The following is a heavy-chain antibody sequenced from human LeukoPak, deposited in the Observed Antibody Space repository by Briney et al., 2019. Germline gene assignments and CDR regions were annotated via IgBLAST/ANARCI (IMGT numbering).Heavy chain of an antibody. CDR2: ISGYNGNT. J-gene: IGHJ3*02. CDR1: GYTFTNYG. V-gene: IGHV1-18*01. Sequence: ASVKVSCKASGYTFTNYGINWVRQAPGQGLEWMGWISGYNGNTNYAQKVQGRVTMTTDTSTNTAYMELRSLRSDDTAVYYCARDAVGTSFDAFDIWGQGTMVTVSS. D-gene: IGHD2-2*01. CDR3: ARDAVGTSFDAFDI.